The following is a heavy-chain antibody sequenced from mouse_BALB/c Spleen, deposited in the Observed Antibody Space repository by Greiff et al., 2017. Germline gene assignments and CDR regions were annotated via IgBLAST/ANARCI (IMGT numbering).Heavy chain of an antibody. V-gene: IGHV1-37*01. CDR3: GRDHGSSYPYAMDY. J-gene: IGHJ4*01. CDR2: INPYNGDT. Sequence: EVKLMESGPELVKPGASVKISCKASGYSFTGYFMNWVKQSHGKSLEWIGRINPYNGDTFYNQKFKGKATLTVDKSSSTAHMELLSLTSEDSAVYYCGRDHGSSYPYAMDYWGQGTSVTVSS. D-gene: IGHD1-1*01. CDR1: GYSFTGYF.